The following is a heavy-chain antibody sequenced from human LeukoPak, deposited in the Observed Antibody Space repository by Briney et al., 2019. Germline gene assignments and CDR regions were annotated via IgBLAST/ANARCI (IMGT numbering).Heavy chain of an antibody. Sequence: PGGSLRLSCAASGFTFSSYAMSWVRQAPGKGLVWVSRINSDGSSTNYADSVKGRFTISRDNAKNTLYLQMNSLRAEDTAVYYCARGGSYYDSSGYSDWGQGTLVTVSS. CDR3: ARGGSYYDSSGYSD. D-gene: IGHD3-22*01. CDR1: GFTFSSYA. J-gene: IGHJ4*02. CDR2: INSDGSST. V-gene: IGHV3-74*01.